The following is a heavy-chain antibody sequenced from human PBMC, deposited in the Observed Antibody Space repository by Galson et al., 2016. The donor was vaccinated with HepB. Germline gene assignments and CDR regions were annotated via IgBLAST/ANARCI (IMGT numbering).Heavy chain of an antibody. CDR1: GDSLRSSSYY. D-gene: IGHD2-15*01. CDR2: IYYSGTT. J-gene: IGHJ6*02. CDR3: ARQGYCSGNRCSWYLYYGMDV. V-gene: IGHV4-39*01. Sequence: SETLSLTCTVSGDSLRSSSYYWAWIRQPPGKGLEWIGSIYYSGTTHYNPPLNSRLTISVDTSKNQFSLNLNSVTAADTAVYYCARQGYCSGNRCSWYLYYGMDVWGQGTTVTVSS.